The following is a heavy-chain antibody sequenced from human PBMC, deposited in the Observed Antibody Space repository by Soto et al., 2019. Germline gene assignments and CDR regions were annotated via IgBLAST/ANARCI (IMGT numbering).Heavy chain of an antibody. CDR2: ISFDGDK. D-gene: IGHD2-8*02. V-gene: IGHV3-30*03. J-gene: IGHJ4*02. CDR3: ARDYARGWCQF. Sequence: GGSLRLSCAASGFSFSNSGIQWVRQTPGKGLEWVALISFDGDKYYVDSVKGRFTISRDNPTNTVYLQMNRLRPKDTGVYYCARDYARGWCQFWGQGTLVTVSS. CDR1: GFSFSNSG.